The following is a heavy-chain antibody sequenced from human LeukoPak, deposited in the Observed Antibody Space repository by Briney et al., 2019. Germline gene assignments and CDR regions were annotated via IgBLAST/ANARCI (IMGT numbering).Heavy chain of an antibody. V-gene: IGHV3-7*04. D-gene: IGHD6-6*01. Sequence: GGSLRLSCSASGFTFSSYAMHWVRQAPGEGLEWVANIKQDGTEKYYMDSVKGRFSISRDNAKNSLYLQMNALRAEDTAVYYCARDVRPDYWGQGTLVTVST. CDR1: GFTFSSYA. J-gene: IGHJ4*02. CDR3: ARDVRPDY. CDR2: IKQDGTEK.